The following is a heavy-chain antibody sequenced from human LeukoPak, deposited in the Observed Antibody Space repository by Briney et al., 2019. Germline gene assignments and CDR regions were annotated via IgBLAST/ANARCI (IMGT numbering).Heavy chain of an antibody. CDR2: MSQSGST. CDR3: ARDWSGPYYFDY. V-gene: IGHV4-31*03. J-gene: IGHJ4*01. CDR1: GGSISSGGYY. D-gene: IGHD3-3*01. Sequence: SQTLSLTCTVSGGSISSGGYYWTWIWQPPGKGLEWIGYMSQSGSTYYNPSLKSRVTISVDTSKSQFSLKLTSVTAADTAVYYCARDWSGPYYFDYWGQGTLVTVSS.